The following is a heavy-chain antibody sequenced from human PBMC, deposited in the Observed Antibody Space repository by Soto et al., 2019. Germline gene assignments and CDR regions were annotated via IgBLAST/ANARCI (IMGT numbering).Heavy chain of an antibody. CDR2: ISAYNGNT. V-gene: IGHV1-18*01. J-gene: IGHJ3*02. D-gene: IGHD2-15*01. Sequence: ASVKVSCKASGYTFTSYGISWVRQAHGQGLEWMGWISAYNGNTNYAQKLQGRVTMTTDTSTSTAYMELRSLRSDDTAVYYCARDLGYCSGGSCHHDAFDIWGQGTMVTVSS. CDR3: ARDLGYCSGGSCHHDAFDI. CDR1: GYTFTSYG.